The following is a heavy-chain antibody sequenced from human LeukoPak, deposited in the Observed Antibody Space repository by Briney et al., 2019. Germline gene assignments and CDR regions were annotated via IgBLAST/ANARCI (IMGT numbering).Heavy chain of an antibody. D-gene: IGHD3-10*01. CDR2: IYYSGST. CDR1: GGSISSYY. J-gene: IGHJ4*02. CDR3: ARLWFGELSYFDY. Sequence: PSETLSLTCTVSGGSISSYYWSWIRQPPGKGLEWIGYIYYSGSTNYNPSLESRVNISVDTSKNQFSLKLSSVTAADTAVYYCARLWFGELSYFDYWGQGPLVTVSS. V-gene: IGHV4-59*08.